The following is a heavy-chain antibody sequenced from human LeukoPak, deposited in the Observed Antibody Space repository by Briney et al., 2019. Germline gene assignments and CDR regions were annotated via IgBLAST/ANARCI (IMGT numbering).Heavy chain of an antibody. Sequence: GGSLRLSCAASGFTFRNHGMHWVRQAPGKGLEWVAVIWYDGSNAYYADSVKGQFTISKDNSKKMLYLQMNGLRAEDTALYYCARDRVARYLDFWGQGTPVTVSS. CDR3: ARDRVARYLDF. J-gene: IGHJ4*02. D-gene: IGHD3-10*01. V-gene: IGHV3-33*01. CDR1: GFTFRNHG. CDR2: IWYDGSNA.